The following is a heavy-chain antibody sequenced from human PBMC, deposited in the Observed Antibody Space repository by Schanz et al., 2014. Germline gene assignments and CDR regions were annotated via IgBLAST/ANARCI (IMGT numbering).Heavy chain of an antibody. D-gene: IGHD3-10*01. Sequence: EVQLVESGGGLVQPGGSLRLSCAASGFTFSSYNMNWVRQAPGKGLEWVAHISPDGVTIYYADSVKGRFTISRDDARISLYLQMSSLSAEDTTVYYSARVEVSMVHALMPSYYFDSWGQGTPVTVSS. CDR1: GFTFSSYN. CDR3: ARVEVSMVHALMPSYYFDS. CDR2: ISPDGVTI. J-gene: IGHJ4*02. V-gene: IGHV3-48*01.